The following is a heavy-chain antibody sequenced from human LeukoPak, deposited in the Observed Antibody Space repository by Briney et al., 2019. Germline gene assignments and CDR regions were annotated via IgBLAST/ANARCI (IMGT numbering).Heavy chain of an antibody. CDR2: ISWNSGSI. D-gene: IGHD6-13*01. V-gene: IGHV3-9*03. CDR3: AKDIAAAGSRGHFDH. CDR1: GFTFDDYA. Sequence: GGSLRLSCAASGFTFDDYAMHWVRQAPGKGLEWVSGISWNSGSIGYADSVKGRFTISRDNAENSLYLQMNSLRAEDMALYYCAKDIAAAGSRGHFDHWGQGTLVTVSS. J-gene: IGHJ4*02.